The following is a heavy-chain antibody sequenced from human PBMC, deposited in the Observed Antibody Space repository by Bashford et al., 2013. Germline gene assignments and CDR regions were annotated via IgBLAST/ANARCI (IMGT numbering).Heavy chain of an antibody. CDR3: VRDPAAGVVPVES. CDR1: GFTFSSYA. CDR2: ISGSGGST. Sequence: GGSLRLSCAASGFTFSSYAMSWVRQAPGKGLEWVSAISGSGGSTYYADSVKGRFTISRDNSKNTLYLQMNSLRVEDTAVYYCVRDPAAGVVPVESWGQGTLVTVSS. D-gene: IGHD2-15*01. V-gene: IGHV3-23*01. J-gene: IGHJ1*01.